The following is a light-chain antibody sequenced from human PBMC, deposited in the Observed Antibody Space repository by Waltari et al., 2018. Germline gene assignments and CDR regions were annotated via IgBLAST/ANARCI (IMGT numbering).Light chain of an antibody. CDR3: QQYYSAPYT. V-gene: IGKV4-1*01. CDR2: GTS. J-gene: IGKJ2*01. Sequence: DIVMTQSPDSLAVSLGETTTLNCKSSQTILYSSYNKNYLAWYQVKPGQAPKILVYGTSTRGSGVPDRFSGSGSGTDFSLTISSLQAEDVAVYYCQQYYSAPYTFGQGTKLEIK. CDR1: QTILYSSYNKNY.